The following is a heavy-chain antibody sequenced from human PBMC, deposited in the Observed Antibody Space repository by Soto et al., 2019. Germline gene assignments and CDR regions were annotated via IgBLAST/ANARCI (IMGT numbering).Heavy chain of an antibody. V-gene: IGHV3-74*01. CDR1: VFTFSIYW. Sequence: PWWSLRLSCSASVFTFSIYWMHWFRQVPGKGPEWVSRINDDGSHTNYADSVKGRFTISRDNAKNTLYLQMNDLRAEDTAVYYCTRGPRSTSTGTGAFWGQGTLVTVSS. CDR2: INDDGSHT. J-gene: IGHJ4*02. D-gene: IGHD1-1*01. CDR3: TRGPRSTSTGTGAF.